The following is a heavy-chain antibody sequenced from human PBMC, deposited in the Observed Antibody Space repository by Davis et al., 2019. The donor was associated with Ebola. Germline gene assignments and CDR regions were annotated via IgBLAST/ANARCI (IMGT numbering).Heavy chain of an antibody. CDR1: GGSISSYY. J-gene: IGHJ3*02. Sequence: MPGGSLRLSCTVSGGSISSYYWSWIRQPPGKGLEWIGYIYYSGRTNYNPSLKSRVTISVDTSKNQFSLKLSSVTAADTAVYYCARVVGATGGDAFDIWGQGTMVTVSS. V-gene: IGHV4-59*01. CDR2: IYYSGRT. CDR3: ARVVGATGGDAFDI. D-gene: IGHD1-26*01.